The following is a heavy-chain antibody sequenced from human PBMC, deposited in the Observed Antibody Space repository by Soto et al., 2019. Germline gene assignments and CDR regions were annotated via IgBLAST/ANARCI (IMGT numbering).Heavy chain of an antibody. CDR3: AKERNSWYSSGSDS. CDR2: ISVNGGST. V-gene: IGHV3-23*01. Sequence: GGSLRLSCAASGFTFSSCAMGWVRQAPGKGLEWVSSISVNGGSTYYADSVKGRFTISRDNSKNILYLHMISLRAEDTAVYYCAKERNSWYSSGSDSWGQGTLVTVSS. CDR1: GFTFSSCA. J-gene: IGHJ4*02. D-gene: IGHD2-15*01.